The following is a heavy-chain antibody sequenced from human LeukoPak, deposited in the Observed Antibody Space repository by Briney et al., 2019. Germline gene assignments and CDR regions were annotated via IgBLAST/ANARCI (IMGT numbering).Heavy chain of an antibody. CDR2: IKSKTDGGTT. CDR1: GFTFGNTW. Sequence: PGGSLRLSYAASGFTFGNTWMGWVRQAPGKGLEWVGRIKSKTDGGTTDYAAPVKGRFTISRDDSKNTLYLQMNSLKTEDTAVYYCTTVIMITFGGVIVIPDYWGQGTLVTVSS. J-gene: IGHJ4*02. D-gene: IGHD3-16*02. CDR3: TTVIMITFGGVIVIPDY. V-gene: IGHV3-15*01.